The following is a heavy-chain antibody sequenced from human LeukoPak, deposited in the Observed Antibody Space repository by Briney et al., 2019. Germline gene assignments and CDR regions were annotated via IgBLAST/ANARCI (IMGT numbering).Heavy chain of an antibody. CDR1: GYTFTVYY. CDR3: ARGYCSGGTCYLVENWFDP. CDR2: INPNSGDT. D-gene: IGHD2-15*01. J-gene: IGHJ5*02. V-gene: IGHV1-2*06. Sequence: ASVKVSCKASGYTFTVYYMYWVRKAPGQGLEWLGRINPNSGDTDYAQNFQGRVTMTTDTSISTTYMELTNLRFDDTAVYYCARGYCSGGTCYLVENWFDPWGQGTLVTVSS.